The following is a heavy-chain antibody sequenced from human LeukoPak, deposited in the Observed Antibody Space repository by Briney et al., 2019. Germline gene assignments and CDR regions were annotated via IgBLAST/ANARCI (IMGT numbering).Heavy chain of an antibody. CDR2: IFYSGRT. D-gene: IGHD5-18*01. CDR1: GGSISGYY. V-gene: IGHV4-59*01. Sequence: SETLSLTCSVSGGSISGYYWSWIRQPPGKGLEWIGYIFYSGRTSYNPSLKSRVTISVDTSKNHFSLTLSSVTAADTAVYYCTRGQKYISGYTVTELGSGYFDYWGQGTLVTVSS. J-gene: IGHJ4*02. CDR3: TRGQKYISGYTVTELGSGYFDY.